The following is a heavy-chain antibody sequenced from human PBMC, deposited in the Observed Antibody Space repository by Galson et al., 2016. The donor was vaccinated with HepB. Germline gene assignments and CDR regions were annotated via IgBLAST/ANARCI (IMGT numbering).Heavy chain of an antibody. CDR2: IWPADSDT. Sequence: QSGAEVTKPGESLKISCKASGYNFNDYWIGWVRQMPGKGLELMGIIWPADSDTRYSPSFHGQVIISADKSISTAYLQWSSLKASDTAMYYCARRLIHDCNTTSCYLDAFDIWGQGKMVTVSS. CDR1: GYNFNDYW. D-gene: IGHD2-2*01. J-gene: IGHJ3*02. CDR3: ARRLIHDCNTTSCYLDAFDI. V-gene: IGHV5-51*01.